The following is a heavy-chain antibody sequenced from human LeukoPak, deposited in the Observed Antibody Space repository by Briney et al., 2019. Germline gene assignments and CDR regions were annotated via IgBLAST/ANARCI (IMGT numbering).Heavy chain of an antibody. V-gene: IGHV5-51*01. CDR1: GYSFSNYW. J-gene: IGHJ4*02. Sequence: GESLKISCKGSGYSFSNYWIGWVRQMPGKGLEWMGIIYPGDSDTRYSPSFQGQVTISADKSISTAYLQWSSPKASDTAMYYCARSSGYYNPHFDYWGQGTLVTVSS. CDR2: IYPGDSDT. CDR3: ARSSGYYNPHFDY. D-gene: IGHD3-3*01.